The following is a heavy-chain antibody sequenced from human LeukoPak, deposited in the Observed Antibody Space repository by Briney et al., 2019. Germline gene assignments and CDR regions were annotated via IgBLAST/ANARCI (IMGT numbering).Heavy chain of an antibody. J-gene: IGHJ4*02. CDR1: GFTFSSYS. Sequence: GGSLRLSCAASGFTFSSYSMNWVRQAPGKGLEWVSSISSSSSYIYYADSVKGRFTISRDNAKNSLYLQMNSLRAEDTAVYYCAGSTVTTRPLGYWGQGTLVTVSS. V-gene: IGHV3-21*01. CDR2: ISSSSSYI. CDR3: AGSTVTTRPLGY. D-gene: IGHD4-17*01.